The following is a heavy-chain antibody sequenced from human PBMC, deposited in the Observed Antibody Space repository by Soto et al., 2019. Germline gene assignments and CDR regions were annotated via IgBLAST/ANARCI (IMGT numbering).Heavy chain of an antibody. CDR1: GGTFSSYA. D-gene: IGHD5-18*01. J-gene: IGHJ6*02. CDR2: IIPIFGTA. CDR3: AREGYSYGYRVYGMDV. V-gene: IGHV1-69*13. Sequence: SVKVSCKASGGTFSSYAISWVRQAPGQGLEWMGGIIPIFGTANYAQKFQGRVTITADESTSTAYMELSSLRSEDTAVYYCAREGYSYGYRVYGMDVCGQGTTVTVSS.